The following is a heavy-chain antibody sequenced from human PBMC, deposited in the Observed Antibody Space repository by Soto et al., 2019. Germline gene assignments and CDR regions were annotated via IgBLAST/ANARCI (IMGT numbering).Heavy chain of an antibody. V-gene: IGHV3-30*03. D-gene: IGHD3-22*01. Sequence: PGGSLRLSCASSGFTFSSYGMHWVRQAPGKGLEWVAVISYDGSNKYYADSVKGRFTISRDNSKNTLYLQMNSLRAEDTAVYYCASGDSPGAFDIWGQGKMVTVSS. CDR2: ISYDGSNK. J-gene: IGHJ3*02. CDR1: GFTFSSYG. CDR3: ASGDSPGAFDI.